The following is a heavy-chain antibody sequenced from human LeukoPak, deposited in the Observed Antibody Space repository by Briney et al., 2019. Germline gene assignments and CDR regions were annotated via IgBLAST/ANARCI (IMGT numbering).Heavy chain of an antibody. Sequence: GGSLRLSCAASGFTLSSYAMTWVRQAPGKGLEWVSAISNSGGGTYYADSVKGRFTISRDNSKNTLYLQMNSLRAEDTAVYFCAKEFGSGYFDYWGQGTLVTVSS. J-gene: IGHJ4*02. CDR2: ISNSGGGT. D-gene: IGHD2-15*01. CDR3: AKEFGSGYFDY. V-gene: IGHV3-23*01. CDR1: GFTLSSYA.